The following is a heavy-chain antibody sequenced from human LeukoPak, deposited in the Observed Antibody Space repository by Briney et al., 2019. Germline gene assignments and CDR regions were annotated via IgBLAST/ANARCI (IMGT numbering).Heavy chain of an antibody. CDR3: ARVGATEYIDY. Sequence: ASVNVSCKASGYTFTSYYMHWVRQAPGQGLEWMGIINPSGGSTSYAQKFQGRVTMTRDTSTSTVYMELSSLRSEDTAVYYCARVGATEYIDYWGQGTLVTVSS. V-gene: IGHV1-46*01. D-gene: IGHD1-26*01. CDR2: INPSGGST. J-gene: IGHJ4*02. CDR1: GYTFTSYY.